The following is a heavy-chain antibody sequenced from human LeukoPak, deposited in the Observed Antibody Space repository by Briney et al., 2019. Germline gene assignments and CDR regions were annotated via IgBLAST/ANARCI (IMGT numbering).Heavy chain of an antibody. CDR1: GGSFSGYY. V-gene: IGHV4-34*01. J-gene: IGHJ4*02. Sequence: SETLSLTCAVYGGSFSGYYWSWIRQPPGKGLEWIGEINHSGSTNYNPSLKSRVTISVDTSKNQFSLKLSSVTAADTAVYYCARARGQRNDYWGQGTLVTVYS. CDR2: INHSGST. CDR3: ARARGQRNDY.